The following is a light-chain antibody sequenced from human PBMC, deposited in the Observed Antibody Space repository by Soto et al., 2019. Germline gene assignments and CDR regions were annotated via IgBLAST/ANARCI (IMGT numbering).Light chain of an antibody. CDR1: QSVSSSY. CDR3: QHYGSSLSIT. J-gene: IGKJ5*01. CDR2: GAS. V-gene: IGKV3-20*01. Sequence: EIVLAQSPGTLSLSPGERVTLSCRASQSVSSSYLAWYQQKPGQAPRLLIYGASSRANDIPDRFSGSGSGTDFSLTISRLEPEDFAVYYCQHYGSSLSITFGQGTRLEIK.